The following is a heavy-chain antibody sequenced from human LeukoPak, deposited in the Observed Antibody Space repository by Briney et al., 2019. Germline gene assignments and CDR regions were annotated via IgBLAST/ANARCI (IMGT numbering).Heavy chain of an antibody. V-gene: IGHV4-39*07. CDR2: IYSGGSS. J-gene: IGHJ6*02. Sequence: PSETLSLTCTVSGGSTSSSSYYWGWIRQPPGKGLEWIGSIYSGGSSYYNPSLKSRVSISVDTSNNQFSLKVNSVTAADTAVYYCARDAGHQLSRRNYYAMDVWGQGTTVTVSS. D-gene: IGHD2-2*01. CDR1: GGSTSSSSYY. CDR3: ARDAGHQLSRRNYYAMDV.